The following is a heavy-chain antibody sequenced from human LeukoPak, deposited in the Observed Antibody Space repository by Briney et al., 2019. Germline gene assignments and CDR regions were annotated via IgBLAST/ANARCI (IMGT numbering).Heavy chain of an antibody. CDR1: GGSISSYY. CDR3: ARDSSGWWGYFDY. CDR2: IYYSGST. J-gene: IGHJ4*02. Sequence: SETLSLTCTVSGGSISSYYWSWIRQPPGKGLEWIGYIYYSGSTNYNPSLKSRVTISVDTSKNQFSLKLSSVTAADTAVYYCARDSSGWWGYFDYWGQGTLVTVSS. D-gene: IGHD6-19*01. V-gene: IGHV4-59*01.